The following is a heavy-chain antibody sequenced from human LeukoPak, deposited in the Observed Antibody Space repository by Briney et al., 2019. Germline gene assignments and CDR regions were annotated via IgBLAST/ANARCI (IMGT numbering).Heavy chain of an antibody. V-gene: IGHV4-39*01. Sequence: KPSETLSLTCTVSGGSISSNNYYWAWIRQPPGRGLEWIGSLSYSGSTYYNPSLQSRVTISVDTPKNQFSLKLSSVTAADTAVYYCARHSFGDLFEVLGYWGQGTLVTVSS. CDR1: GGSISSNNYY. CDR3: ARHSFGDLFEVLGY. D-gene: IGHD3-10*01. CDR2: LSYSGST. J-gene: IGHJ4*02.